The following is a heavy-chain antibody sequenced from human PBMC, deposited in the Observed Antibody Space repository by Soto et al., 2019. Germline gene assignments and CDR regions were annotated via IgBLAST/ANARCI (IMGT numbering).Heavy chain of an antibody. CDR2: INYDGYS. V-gene: IGHV4-59*08. J-gene: IGHJ6*02. CDR1: GGSITNYY. CDR3: ARHGFGPLHGLVDV. Sequence: QVQLQESGPGLVKPSETLSLTCTVSGGSITNYYCSWFRQPPGKGLEWIGYINYDGYSAYNLSLKRRVTLSMDASKTQFSLRLESVTATDTAVSYCARHGFGPLHGLVDVWGPGTTVIVSS. D-gene: IGHD3-10*01.